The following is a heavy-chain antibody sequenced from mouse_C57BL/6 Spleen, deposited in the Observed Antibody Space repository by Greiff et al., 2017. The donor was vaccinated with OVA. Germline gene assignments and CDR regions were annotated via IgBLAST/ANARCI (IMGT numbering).Heavy chain of an antibody. CDR2: IRSGSSTI. CDR3: ARQGNYGYFDV. J-gene: IGHJ1*03. D-gene: IGHD2-1*01. V-gene: IGHV5-17*01. CDR1: GFTFSDYG. Sequence: EVMLVESGGGLVKPGGSLKLSCAASGFTFSDYGMHWVRQAPEKGLEWVAYIRSGSSTIYYADTVKGRFTISRDNAKNTLFLQMTSLRSEDTAMYYCARQGNYGYFDVWGTGTTVTVSS.